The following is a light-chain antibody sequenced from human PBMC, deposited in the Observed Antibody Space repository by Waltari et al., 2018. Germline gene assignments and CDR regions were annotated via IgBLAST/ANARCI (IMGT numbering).Light chain of an antibody. CDR3: ATWDDSLNAVV. CDR2: ANR. Sequence: QSLLTQAPSASGTPGPRVTISCSGRDSNIGENTVSWFRQLPGTAPKLLIYANRQRPSGVPDRFSGSKSGTSASLDIIGLQSDDEADYFCATWDDSLNAVVFGGGTRLTVL. V-gene: IGLV1-44*01. J-gene: IGLJ2*01. CDR1: DSNIGENT.